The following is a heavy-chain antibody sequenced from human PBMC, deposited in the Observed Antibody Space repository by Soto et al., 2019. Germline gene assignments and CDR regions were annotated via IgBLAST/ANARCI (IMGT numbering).Heavy chain of an antibody. Sequence: QVQLVESGGGVVQPGRSLRLSCAASGFTFSSYGIHWVRQAPGKGLEWVAVISYDGSNKYYADSVKGRFTISRDNSKNTLYLQMNGLRAEDTAVYYCAKDHYDTLTGYYGPDYWGQGTLVTVSS. CDR2: ISYDGSNK. D-gene: IGHD3-9*01. CDR1: GFTFSSYG. J-gene: IGHJ4*02. CDR3: AKDHYDTLTGYYGPDY. V-gene: IGHV3-30*18.